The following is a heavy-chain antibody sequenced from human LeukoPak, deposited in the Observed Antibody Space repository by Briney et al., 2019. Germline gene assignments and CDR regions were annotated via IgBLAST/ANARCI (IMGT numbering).Heavy chain of an antibody. CDR2: VSYSGST. Sequence: SETLSLTCTVSSGSISSNNYYWGWVRQPPGKGLEWIGSVSYSGSTYYNPSLRSRVTISVDTSKNQFSLKLSSVTAADTAVYYCARMVRGVTTFDYWGQGTLVTVSS. CDR3: ARMVRGVTTFDY. CDR1: SGSISSNNYY. J-gene: IGHJ4*02. D-gene: IGHD3-10*01. V-gene: IGHV4-39*07.